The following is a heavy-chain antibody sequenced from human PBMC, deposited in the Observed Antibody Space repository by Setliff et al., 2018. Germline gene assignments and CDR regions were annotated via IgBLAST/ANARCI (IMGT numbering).Heavy chain of an antibody. V-gene: IGHV4-59*01. CDR2: VYYSGAA. D-gene: IGHD3-3*01. Sequence: PSETLSLTCTVSGGSFSTYYWSWIRQAPGKGLEWIGHVYYSGAANYNPSLKSRVTVSVDTSKNQFSLRLISVTAADTAVYYCARMSGFQYMDVWGKGTTVTVSS. CDR3: ARMSGFQYMDV. CDR1: GGSFSTYY. J-gene: IGHJ6*03.